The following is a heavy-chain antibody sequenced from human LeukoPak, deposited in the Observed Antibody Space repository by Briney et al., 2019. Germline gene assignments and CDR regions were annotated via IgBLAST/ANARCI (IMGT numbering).Heavy chain of an antibody. CDR3: ARSHARNGFCGGGRCYPAVWWFDP. Sequence: ASVKVSCKASGCTFINNDINWVRQAPGQGLEWMAWIDPKNGNRRYAQNFQGRVTMTTDTSMGTAYMELSSLTSEDTAVYYCARSHARNGFCGGGRCYPAVWWFDPWGQGTLVIASS. CDR2: IDPKNGNR. D-gene: IGHD2-15*01. J-gene: IGHJ5*02. V-gene: IGHV1-8*01. CDR1: GCTFINND.